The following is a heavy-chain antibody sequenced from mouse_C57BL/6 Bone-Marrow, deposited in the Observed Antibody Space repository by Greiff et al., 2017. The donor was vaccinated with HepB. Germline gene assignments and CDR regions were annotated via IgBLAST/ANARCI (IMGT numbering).Heavy chain of an antibody. J-gene: IGHJ2*01. V-gene: IGHV14-4*01. CDR3: TTFYDYYFDY. CDR2: IDPENGDT. D-gene: IGHD2-4*01. Sequence: EVQLQQSGAELVRPGASVKLSCTASGFNIKDDYMHWVKQRPEQGLEWIGWIDPENGDTEYASKFQGKATITADTPSNTAYLQLSSLTSEDTAVYYCTTFYDYYFDYWGQGTALTVSS. CDR1: GFNIKDDY.